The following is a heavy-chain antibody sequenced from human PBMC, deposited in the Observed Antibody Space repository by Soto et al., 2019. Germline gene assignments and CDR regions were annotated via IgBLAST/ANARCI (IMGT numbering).Heavy chain of an antibody. J-gene: IGHJ4*02. V-gene: IGHV4-59*04. CDR1: GGSISSYY. D-gene: IGHD2-15*01. CDR3: GRLAEAATGHTDFDF. Sequence: SETLSLTCTVSGGSISSYYWGWIRQPPGKGLEFVGSIHSSGGTYYNPSLKSRVTVSVDLSNSHFSLSLKSLTATDTAVYYCGRLAEAATGHTDFDFWGRGTLVTVSS. CDR2: IHSSGGT.